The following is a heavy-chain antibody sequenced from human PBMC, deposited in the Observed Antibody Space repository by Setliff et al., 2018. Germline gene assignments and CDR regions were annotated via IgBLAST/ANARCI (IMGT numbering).Heavy chain of an antibody. D-gene: IGHD6-13*01. CDR3: ITSSSWHPFDY. CDR1: GLTLSNVW. J-gene: IGHJ4*02. Sequence: LRLSCAASGLTLSNVWMSWVRQAPGKGLEWVGRIKSKTDGGTTDYAAPVKGRFTISRDDSKNTLYLQMNSLKTEDTAVYYCITSSSWHPFDYWGQGTLVTSPQ. CDR2: IKSKTDGGTT. V-gene: IGHV3-15*01.